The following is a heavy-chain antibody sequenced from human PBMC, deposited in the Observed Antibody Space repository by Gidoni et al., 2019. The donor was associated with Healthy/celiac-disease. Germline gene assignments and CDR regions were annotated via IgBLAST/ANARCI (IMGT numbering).Heavy chain of an antibody. J-gene: IGHJ6*03. V-gene: IGHV2-26*01. CDR1: GFPLSNARMV. D-gene: IGHD3-3*01. CDR3: ARAQNYDFWSGYYTGYYYYYMDV. Sequence: QVTLKESGPVLVKPTETLTLTCTDSGFPLSNARMVVRWIRQPPGKALEWLAHIFSNAEKSYSTSLKSRLTISKDTSKSQVVLTMTNMDPVDTATYYCARAQNYDFWSGYYTGYYYYYMDVWGKGTTVTVSS. CDR2: IFSNAEK.